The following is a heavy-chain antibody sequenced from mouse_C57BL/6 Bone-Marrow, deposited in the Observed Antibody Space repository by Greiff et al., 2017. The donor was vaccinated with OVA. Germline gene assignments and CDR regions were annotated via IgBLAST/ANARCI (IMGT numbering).Heavy chain of an antibody. Sequence: QVQLQQSGAELARPGASVKLSCKASGYTFTSYGISWVKQRTGQGLEWIGEIYPRSGNTYYNEKFKGKATLTADKSSSTAYMELRSLTSEDSAVYFCARPRFYGSSYDNFDYWGQGTTLTVSA. CDR3: ARPRFYGSSYDNFDY. CDR1: GYTFTSYG. J-gene: IGHJ2*01. D-gene: IGHD1-1*01. CDR2: IYPRSGNT. V-gene: IGHV1-81*01.